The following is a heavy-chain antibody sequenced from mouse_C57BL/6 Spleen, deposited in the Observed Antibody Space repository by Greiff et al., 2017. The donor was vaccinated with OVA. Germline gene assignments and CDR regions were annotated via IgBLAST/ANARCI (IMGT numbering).Heavy chain of an antibody. J-gene: IGHJ1*03. D-gene: IGHD1-1*01. CDR1: GFSLTSYA. V-gene: IGHV2-9-1*01. CDR3: ARMDYGSSYWYFDV. Sequence: VKVVESGPGLVAPSQSLSITCTVSGFSLTSYAISWVRQPPGKGLEWLGVIWTGGGTNYNSALKSRLSISKDNSKSQVFLKMNSLQTDDTARYYCARMDYGSSYWYFDVWGTGTTVTVSS. CDR2: IWTGGGT.